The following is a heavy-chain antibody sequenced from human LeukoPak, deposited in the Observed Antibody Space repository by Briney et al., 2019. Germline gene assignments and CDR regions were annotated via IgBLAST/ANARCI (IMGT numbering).Heavy chain of an antibody. CDR2: INPNSGGT. CDR3: AREEYYGSGSYPHFDY. V-gene: IGHV1-2*02. CDR1: GYTFTGYY. D-gene: IGHD3-10*01. J-gene: IGHJ4*02. Sequence: GASVKVSCKASGYTFTGYYMHWVRQAPGQGLEWMGWINPNSGGTNYAQKFQGRVTMTRDTSISTAYMELSRLRSDDTAVYYCAREEYYGSGSYPHFDYWGQGTLVTVSS.